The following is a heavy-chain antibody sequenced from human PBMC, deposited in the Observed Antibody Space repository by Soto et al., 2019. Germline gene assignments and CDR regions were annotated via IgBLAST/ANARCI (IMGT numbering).Heavy chain of an antibody. D-gene: IGHD6-19*01. J-gene: IGHJ4*02. CDR3: ARSYSSGWEFDY. V-gene: IGHV3-11*01. CDR2: ISSTGRTI. Sequence: GGSLRLSCGASGFTFSNYYMSWIRQAPGKGLEWVSYISSTGRTIYYADSVKGRFTVSRDNAQNSLSLKLNSLRVEDTAVYYCARSYSSGWEFDYWGQGTQVTVS. CDR1: GFTFSNYY.